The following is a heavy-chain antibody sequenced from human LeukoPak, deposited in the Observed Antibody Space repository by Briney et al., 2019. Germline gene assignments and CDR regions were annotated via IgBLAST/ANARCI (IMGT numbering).Heavy chain of an antibody. CDR3: ARIMGTIGV. CDR1: GFTLSKAW. V-gene: IGHV3-15*01. D-gene: IGHD1-26*01. Sequence: GGSLRLSCAASGFTLSKAWMNWVRQAPGKGLEWVGRIKSKTDGGTTDYTAPVKGRFTISRDDSKNTVYLQMNSLETEDTAMYYCARIMGTIGVWGQGTLVTVSS. CDR2: IKSKTDGGTT. J-gene: IGHJ4*02.